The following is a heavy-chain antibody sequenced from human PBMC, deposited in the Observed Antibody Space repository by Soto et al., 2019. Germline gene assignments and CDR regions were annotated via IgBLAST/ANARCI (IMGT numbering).Heavy chain of an antibody. CDR2: IRTTNNDM. CDR1: EFTXSTYT. Sequence: PVGSLRLSGAASEFTXSTYTMHWVLQAPGKGLEWVSSIRTTNNDMYYADSVKGRFTISRDNAKNTLYLHMNSLRPEDTAMYYCVRDQDTFGKAVFASWGQGTLVTVSS. V-gene: IGHV3-21*01. CDR3: VRDQDTFGKAVFAS. J-gene: IGHJ4*02. D-gene: IGHD3-16*01.